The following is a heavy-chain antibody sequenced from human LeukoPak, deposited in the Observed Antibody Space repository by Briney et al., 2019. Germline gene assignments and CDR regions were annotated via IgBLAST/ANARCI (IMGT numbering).Heavy chain of an antibody. V-gene: IGHV3-33*01. Sequence: GRSLRLSCAASGFTFSSYGMHWVRQAPGKGLEWVAVIWYDGSNKYYADSVKGRFTISRDNPRNTLYLQMNSLRAEDTAVYYCARDAVYSSSWQYYWGQGTLVTVSS. CDR2: IWYDGSNK. J-gene: IGHJ4*02. CDR1: GFTFSSYG. CDR3: ARDAVYSSSWQYY. D-gene: IGHD6-13*01.